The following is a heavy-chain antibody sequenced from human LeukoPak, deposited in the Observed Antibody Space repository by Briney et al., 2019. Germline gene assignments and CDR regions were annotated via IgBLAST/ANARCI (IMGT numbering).Heavy chain of an antibody. J-gene: IGHJ4*02. Sequence: ASVKVSCKASGYTFTSYDINWVRQATGQGLEWMGWMNPSNGNTGFAQKFQGRLTMTRNTSISTAYMELSSLRSEDTAVYYCARGGGRHYYDSSGYYSSDYWGQGTLVTVSS. CDR1: GYTFTSYD. CDR2: MNPSNGNT. D-gene: IGHD3-22*01. V-gene: IGHV1-8*01. CDR3: ARGGGRHYYDSSGYYSSDY.